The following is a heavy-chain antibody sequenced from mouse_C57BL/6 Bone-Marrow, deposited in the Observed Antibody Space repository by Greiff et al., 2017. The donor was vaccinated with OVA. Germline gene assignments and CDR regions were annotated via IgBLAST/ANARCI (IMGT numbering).Heavy chain of an antibody. CDR1: GFNIKDYY. Sequence: VQLQQSGAELVKPGASVKLSCTASGFNIKDYYMHWVKQRTEQGLEWIGRIDPEDGKTKYAPKFQGKATITADTSSNTAYLQLSSLTSEDTAVYYCARSGWLLRYFDVWGTGTTVTVSS. V-gene: IGHV14-2*01. D-gene: IGHD2-3*01. CDR3: ARSGWLLRYFDV. J-gene: IGHJ1*03. CDR2: IDPEDGKT.